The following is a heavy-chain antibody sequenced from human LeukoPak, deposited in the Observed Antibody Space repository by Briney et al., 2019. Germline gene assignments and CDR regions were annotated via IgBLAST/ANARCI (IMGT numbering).Heavy chain of an antibody. Sequence: GGSLRLSCAASGFTFSSYSMNWVRQAPGKGLEWVSSISSSSSYIYYADSVKGRFTISRDNAKNSLYLQMNSLRAEDTAVYYCARDLLSYGSDDYWGQGTLVTVSS. CDR1: GFTFSSYS. V-gene: IGHV3-21*01. CDR3: ARDLLSYGSDDY. CDR2: ISSSSSYI. J-gene: IGHJ4*02. D-gene: IGHD5-18*01.